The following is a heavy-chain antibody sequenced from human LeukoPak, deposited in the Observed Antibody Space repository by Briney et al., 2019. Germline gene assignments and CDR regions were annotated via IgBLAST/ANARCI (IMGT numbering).Heavy chain of an antibody. Sequence: GGSLRLSCAASGFTFSSFWMSWVRQAPGKGLEWVANIKQDGSEKYYVDSVRGRFTISRDNAKNSLYLQMNSLRGEDTAVYYCARDLRGTFPYYYYMDVWGKGTTVIVSS. CDR2: IKQDGSEK. CDR3: ARDLRGTFPYYYYMDV. V-gene: IGHV3-7*01. J-gene: IGHJ6*03. CDR1: GFTFSSFW. D-gene: IGHD3-10*01.